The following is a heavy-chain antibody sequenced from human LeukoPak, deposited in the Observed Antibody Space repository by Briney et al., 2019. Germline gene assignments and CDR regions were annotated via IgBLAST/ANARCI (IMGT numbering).Heavy chain of an antibody. CDR2: ISFDGSNK. V-gene: IGHV3-30*04. Sequence: GGSLRLSCAVSGFTFNNYAMYWVRQSPGKGPQWVAVISFDGSNKYYADSVKGRFSISRDNSKDTLHLQMSSLRDEDTAVYFCAGVSESGWYYFDYWGQGTLVTVSS. D-gene: IGHD6-19*01. CDR1: GFTFNNYA. J-gene: IGHJ4*02. CDR3: AGVSESGWYYFDY.